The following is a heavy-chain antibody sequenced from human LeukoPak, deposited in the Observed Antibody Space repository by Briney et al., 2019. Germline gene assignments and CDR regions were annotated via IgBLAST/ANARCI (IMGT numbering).Heavy chain of an antibody. J-gene: IGHJ5*02. CDR2: ISAYNGNT. V-gene: IGHV1-18*01. Sequence: VASVKVSCKASGYTFTSYGISWVRQAPGQGLEWMGWISAYNGNTNYAQKLQGRVTMTTDTSTSTSYMELSRLRSDDTAVYYCARPQNMVWGVTILGWFDPWGQGTLVTVSS. CDR1: GYTFTSYG. D-gene: IGHD3-10*01. CDR3: ARPQNMVWGVTILGWFDP.